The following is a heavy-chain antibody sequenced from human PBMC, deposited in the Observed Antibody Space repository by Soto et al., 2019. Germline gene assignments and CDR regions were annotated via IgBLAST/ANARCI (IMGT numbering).Heavy chain of an antibody. Sequence: EGQLLESGGGLVHPGGSLKLSCAASGFMFSDYAMTWVRQSSGKGLQWVSSISADGTRDRYADLGKGRFTISRDNDKNTVCLQMNSLSAHDSAVYYCAKDWPRDYSAAAPKGDWFDPWGQGTLVTVSP. CDR3: AKDWPRDYSAAAPKGDWFDP. D-gene: IGHD6-13*01. V-gene: IGHV3-23*01. CDR2: ISADGTRD. CDR1: GFMFSDYA. J-gene: IGHJ5*02.